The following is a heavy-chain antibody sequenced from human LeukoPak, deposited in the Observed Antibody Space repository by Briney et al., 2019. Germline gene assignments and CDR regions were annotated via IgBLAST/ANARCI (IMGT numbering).Heavy chain of an antibody. CDR3: VRDRLGGAFDV. Sequence: GGSLRLSCAASGFTFSGYDMNWVRQAPGKGLEWVPFITWSSGTIYYADSVKGRFTVSRDNAESSLYLQMNSLRDEDTAVYSCVRDRLGGAFDVWGHGTMVTVSS. J-gene: IGHJ3*01. V-gene: IGHV3-48*02. CDR1: GFTFSGYD. D-gene: IGHD3-16*01. CDR2: ITWSSGTI.